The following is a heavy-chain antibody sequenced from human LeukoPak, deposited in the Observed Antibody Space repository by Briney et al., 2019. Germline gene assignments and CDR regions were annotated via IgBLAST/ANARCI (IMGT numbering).Heavy chain of an antibody. CDR3: AKDRYGDYRYYYYMDV. CDR2: IRYDGSNK. D-gene: IGHD4-17*01. J-gene: IGHJ6*03. Sequence: GRSLRLSCAASGFTFSNYGMHWVRQAPGKGLEWVAFIRYDGSNKYYADSVKGRFTISRDNSKNTLYLQMNSLRAEDTAVYYCAKDRYGDYRYYYYMDVWGKGTTVTISS. CDR1: GFTFSNYG. V-gene: IGHV3-30*02.